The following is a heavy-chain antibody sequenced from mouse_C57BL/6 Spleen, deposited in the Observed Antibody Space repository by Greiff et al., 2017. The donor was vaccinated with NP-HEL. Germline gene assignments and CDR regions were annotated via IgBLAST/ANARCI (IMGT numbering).Heavy chain of an antibody. CDR2: IYPGSGST. J-gene: IGHJ4*01. CDR3: ARFHYSGSSYDYAMDY. V-gene: IGHV1-55*01. D-gene: IGHD1-1*01. CDR1: GYTFTSYW. Sequence: QVQLQQPGAELVKPGASVKMSCKASGYTFTSYWITWVKQRPGQGLEWIGDIYPGSGSTNYNEKFKSKATLTVDTSSSTAYMQLSSLTSEDSAVYYCARFHYSGSSYDYAMDYWGQGTSVTVSS.